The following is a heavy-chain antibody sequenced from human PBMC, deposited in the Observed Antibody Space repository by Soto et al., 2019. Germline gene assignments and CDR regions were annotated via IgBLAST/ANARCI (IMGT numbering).Heavy chain of an antibody. CDR3: ARVKGVAVAGSIHPYFDY. CDR1: GYTFTSYG. V-gene: IGHV1-18*01. Sequence: ASVKVSCKASGYTFTSYGISWVRQAPGQGLEWMGWISAYNGNTNYAQKLQGRVTMTTDTSTSTAYMELRSLRSDDTAVYYCARVKGVAVAGSIHPYFDYWGQGTLVTVSS. J-gene: IGHJ4*02. D-gene: IGHD6-19*01. CDR2: ISAYNGNT.